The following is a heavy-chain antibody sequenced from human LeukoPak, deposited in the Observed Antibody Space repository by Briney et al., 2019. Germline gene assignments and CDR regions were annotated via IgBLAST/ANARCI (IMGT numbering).Heavy chain of an antibody. D-gene: IGHD5-18*01. Sequence: GGSLRLSCAASGFTFSSYGMHWVRQAPGKGLEWVAVISYDGSNKYYADSVKGRSTISRDNSKNTLYLQMNSLRAEDTAVYYCAKEKPRYSYGTGSFDYWGQGTLVTVSS. CDR2: ISYDGSNK. V-gene: IGHV3-30*18. J-gene: IGHJ4*02. CDR1: GFTFSSYG. CDR3: AKEKPRYSYGTGSFDY.